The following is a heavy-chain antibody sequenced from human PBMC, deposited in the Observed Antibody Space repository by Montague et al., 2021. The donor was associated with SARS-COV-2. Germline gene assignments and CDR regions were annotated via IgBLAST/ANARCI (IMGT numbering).Heavy chain of an antibody. CDR2: IYYSGST. J-gene: IGHJ5*02. D-gene: IGHD3-3*01. CDR3: ARPKGTIFGVVRLGGWFEP. V-gene: IGHV4-39*01. Sequence: IYYSGSTYYNPSLKSRVTISVDTSKNQFSLKLSSVTAADTAVYYCARPKGTIFGVVRLGGWFEPGALGTLLIGSS.